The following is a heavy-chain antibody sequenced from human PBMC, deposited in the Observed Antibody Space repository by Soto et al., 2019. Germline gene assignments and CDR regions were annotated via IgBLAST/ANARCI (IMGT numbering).Heavy chain of an antibody. J-gene: IGHJ4*02. CDR2: ISSSGSTI. CDR1: GFTFSDYY. D-gene: IGHD3-9*01. V-gene: IGHV3-11*01. CDR3: ARENVLRYFDWLPETPASFDY. Sequence: GGSLRLSCAASGFTFSDYYMSWIRQAPGKGLEWVSYISSSGSTIYYADSVKGRFTISRDNAKNSLYLQMNSLRAEDTAVYYCARENVLRYFDWLPETPASFDYWGQGTLVNVSS.